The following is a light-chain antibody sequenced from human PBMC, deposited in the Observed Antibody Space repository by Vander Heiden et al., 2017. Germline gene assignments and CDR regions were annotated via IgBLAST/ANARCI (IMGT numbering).Light chain of an antibody. CDR3: HQRADGCS. Sequence: IVLPQSPDTLSLSPGERGTLSCRASQSIGSDLAWFQQRSGQSPRLLSYDASERATGIPARFSGSGSGTDFTLTISSLEPEDVAVYYCHQRADGCSFGGGTKVEI. V-gene: IGKV3-11*01. J-gene: IGKJ4*01. CDR2: DAS. CDR1: QSIGSD.